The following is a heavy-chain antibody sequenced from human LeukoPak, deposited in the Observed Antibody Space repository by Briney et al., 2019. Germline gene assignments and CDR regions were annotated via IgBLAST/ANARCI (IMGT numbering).Heavy chain of an antibody. J-gene: IGHJ3*02. CDR2: IIPIFGTA. CDR1: GGTFSSYA. Sequence: SVKVSCKASGGTFSSYAISWVRQAPGQGLEWMGRIIPIFGTANYAQKFQGRVTITTDESTSTAYMELSSLRSEDTAVYYCAGPGIDYDSSGYYSPDAFVIWGQGTMVTVSS. V-gene: IGHV1-69*05. CDR3: AGPGIDYDSSGYYSPDAFVI. D-gene: IGHD3-22*01.